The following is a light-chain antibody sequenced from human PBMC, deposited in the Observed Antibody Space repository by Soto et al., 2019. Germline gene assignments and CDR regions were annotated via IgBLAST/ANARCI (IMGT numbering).Light chain of an antibody. CDR1: SSNIGDNY. CDR3: GTWDNTLSAGGV. Sequence: QSVLTQPPSVSAAPGQKVTISCSGSSSNIGDNYVSWYQQFPGAAPKLLIYDNNKRPSGIPDRFSGSKSGTSATLAITGLQTGDEADYYCGTWDNTLSAGGVFGGGTKVTVL. J-gene: IGLJ3*02. CDR2: DNN. V-gene: IGLV1-51*01.